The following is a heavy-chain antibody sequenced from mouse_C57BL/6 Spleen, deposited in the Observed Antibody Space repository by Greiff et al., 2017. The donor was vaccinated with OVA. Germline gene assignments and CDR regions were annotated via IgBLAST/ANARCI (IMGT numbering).Heavy chain of an antibody. CDR2: INPSNGGT. D-gene: IGHD1-1*01. Sequence: VQLKQPGTELVKPGASVKLSCKASGYTFTSYWMHWVKQRPGQGLEWIGNINPSNGGTTYYEKFKSKTTLTVDKSSSTAYMQLSSLTSEDSAVYYCARDYYYGSTAWFAYWGQGTLVTVSA. CDR1: GYTFTSYW. CDR3: ARDYYYGSTAWFAY. J-gene: IGHJ3*01. V-gene: IGHV1-53*01.